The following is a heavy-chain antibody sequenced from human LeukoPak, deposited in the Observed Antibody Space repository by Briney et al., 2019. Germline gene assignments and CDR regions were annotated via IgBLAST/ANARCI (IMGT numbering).Heavy chain of an antibody. Sequence: GGTLRLSCAPSGFSVGSYEMNWVRGAPGEGLEWLPNIGPGDSTLYNSDAVQGPFTISRDNAKISVYLQMKSLRAEDTGVYYCAREGITGHSGYDAFDIWGQGTVVTVSS. J-gene: IGHJ3*02. CDR3: AREGITGHSGYDAFDI. CDR1: GFSVGSYE. D-gene: IGHD5-12*01. CDR2: IGPGDSTL. V-gene: IGHV3-48*03.